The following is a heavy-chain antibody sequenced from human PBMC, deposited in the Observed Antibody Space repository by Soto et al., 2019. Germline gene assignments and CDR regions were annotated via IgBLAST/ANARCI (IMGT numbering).Heavy chain of an antibody. V-gene: IGHV4-34*01. CDR3: ASSSLYGMDV. J-gene: IGHJ6*02. Sequence: TSETLSLTCAVYGGSFSGYYWSWIRQPPEKGLEWIGEINHSGSTNYNPSLKSRLIISIDTSKNQFSLKVGSVTAADTAVYYCASSSLYGMDVWGQGTTVTVSS. CDR2: INHSGST. CDR1: GGSFSGYY.